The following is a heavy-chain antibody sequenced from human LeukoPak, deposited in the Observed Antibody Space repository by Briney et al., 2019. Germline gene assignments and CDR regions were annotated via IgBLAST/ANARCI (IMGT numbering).Heavy chain of an antibody. CDR2: IYYSGST. D-gene: IGHD6-19*01. CDR3: ARGRGGSGWHGFWFDP. CDR1: GGSISSSSYY. J-gene: IGHJ5*02. V-gene: IGHV4-39*07. Sequence: SETLSLTCTVSGGSISSSSYYWGWIRQPPGKGLEWIGSIYYSGSTYYNPSLKSRVTISVDTSKNQFSLKLSSVTAADTAVYYCARGRGGSGWHGFWFDPWGQGTLVTVSS.